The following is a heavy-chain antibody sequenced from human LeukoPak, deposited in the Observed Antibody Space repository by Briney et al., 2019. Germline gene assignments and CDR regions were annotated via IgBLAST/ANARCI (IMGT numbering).Heavy chain of an antibody. J-gene: IGHJ4*02. D-gene: IGHD2-2*01. CDR2: INNSGGT. Sequence: SETLSLTCTVSGGSISTYYWSWIRQPPGKGLEWIGYINNSGGTSYNPSLKSRVTISLDTSKNQFSLKLNSVTTTDTAVYYCASQMSGTSVSYWGQGTLVTVSS. V-gene: IGHV4-59*08. CDR1: GGSISTYY. CDR3: ASQMSGTSVSY.